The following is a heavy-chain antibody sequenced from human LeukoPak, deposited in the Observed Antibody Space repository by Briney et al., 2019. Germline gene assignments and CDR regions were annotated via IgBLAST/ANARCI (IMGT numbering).Heavy chain of an antibody. CDR1: GFTFSSYG. CDR3: AKGTFYHASGSDPGAFDI. V-gene: IGHV3-23*01. J-gene: IGHJ3*02. CDR2: ISGSGDNT. D-gene: IGHD3-10*01. Sequence: GGSLRLSCAASGFTFSSYGMSWVRRAPGKGLEWVSTISGSGDNTFYADSVRGRFTISRDNSQITVYLQVNSLRVEDTAVYYCAKGTFYHASGSDPGAFDIWGQGTLVTVAA.